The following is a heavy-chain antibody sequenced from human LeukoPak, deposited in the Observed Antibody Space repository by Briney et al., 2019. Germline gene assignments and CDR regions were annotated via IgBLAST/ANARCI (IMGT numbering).Heavy chain of an antibody. CDR2: ISSSGSTI. CDR1: GFTFSSYE. D-gene: IGHD4-17*01. Sequence: GGSLRLSCAASGFTFSSYEMNWVRQAPGKGLEWVSYISSSGSTIYYADSVKGRLTISRDSAKNSLYLQMNSLRAEDTAVYYCARLDYGDYRGAFDIWGQGTMVTVSS. J-gene: IGHJ3*02. CDR3: ARLDYGDYRGAFDI. V-gene: IGHV3-48*03.